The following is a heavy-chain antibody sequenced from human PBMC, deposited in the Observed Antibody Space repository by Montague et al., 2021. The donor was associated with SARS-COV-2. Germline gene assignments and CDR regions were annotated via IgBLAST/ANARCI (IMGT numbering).Heavy chain of an antibody. CDR3: ARATLGITMIVVVMTAMDYYFDY. CDR2: ISYSGST. D-gene: IGHD3-22*01. CDR1: SGSISPSDTHY. Sequence: SETLSLTCVVSSGSISPSDTHYWGWVRQAPGKGLEWIATISYSGSTSYNPSLKSRVTISVDTSKNQFPLKLSSVTAADTAVYYCARATLGITMIVVVMTAMDYYFDYWGQGTLVTVSS. V-gene: IGHV4-39*06. J-gene: IGHJ4*02.